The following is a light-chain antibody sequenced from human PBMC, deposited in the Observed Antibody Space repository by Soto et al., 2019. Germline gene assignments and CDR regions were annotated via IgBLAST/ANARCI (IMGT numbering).Light chain of an antibody. CDR1: SSNIGSNF. CDR3: ATWDDSLNGLV. J-gene: IGLJ3*02. V-gene: IGLV1-44*01. CDR2: NNN. Sequence: QSVLTQPPSASGTPVQRVTIPCSGSSSNIGSNFVNWYQQLPGTAPKLLMYNNNQRPSGVPDRFSGSKSGTSASLAISGLQSEDEADYHCATWDDSLNGLVFGGGTKLTVL.